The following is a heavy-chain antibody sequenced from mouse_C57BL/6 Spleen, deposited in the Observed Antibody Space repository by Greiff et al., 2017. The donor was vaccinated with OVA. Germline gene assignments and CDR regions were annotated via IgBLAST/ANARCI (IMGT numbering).Heavy chain of an antibody. V-gene: IGHV3-6*01. J-gene: IGHJ2*01. CDR2: ISYDGSN. CDR1: GYSITSGYY. CDR3: AREDPNYFDY. Sequence: EVKLMESGPGLVKPSQSLSLTCSVTGYSITSGYYWNWIRQFPGNKLEWMGYISYDGSNNYNPSLKNRISITRDTSKNQFFLKLNSVTTEDTATYYCAREDPNYFDYWGQGTTLTVSS.